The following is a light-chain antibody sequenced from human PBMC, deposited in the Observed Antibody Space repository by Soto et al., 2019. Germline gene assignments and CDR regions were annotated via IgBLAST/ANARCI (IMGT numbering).Light chain of an antibody. CDR3: QQTDNFPRT. J-gene: IGKJ1*01. Sequence: DIQMTQSPSSLSASVGDRVTITCRASQSISSYLNWYQHKPGKAPKLLIYAASSLQTGVPSRFSGSRSGTDFALTISSLQREDFATYYCQQTDNFPRTFGQGTNVEMK. CDR1: QSISSY. V-gene: IGKV1-39*01. CDR2: AAS.